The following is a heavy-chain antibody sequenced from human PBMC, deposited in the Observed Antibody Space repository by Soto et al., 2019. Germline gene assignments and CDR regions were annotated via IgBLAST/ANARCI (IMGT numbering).Heavy chain of an antibody. V-gene: IGHV1-69*08. CDR2: IIPLLDTT. J-gene: IGHJ4*02. D-gene: IGHD5-12*01. Sequence: QVQLVQSGAEVKKPGSSVKVSCKTSGGTFRNDIITWVRQAPGQGLEWIGRIIPLLDTTNYAQSFQGRVTITADKSTGTAYMELNSLRSEDTAVYFWVTNSPIGSTFSGYDGIDYWGQGTLVTVSS. CDR1: GGTFRNDI. CDR3: VTNSPIGSTFSGYDGIDY.